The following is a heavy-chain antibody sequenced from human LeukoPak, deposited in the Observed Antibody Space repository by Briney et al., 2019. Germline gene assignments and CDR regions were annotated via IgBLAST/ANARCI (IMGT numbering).Heavy chain of an antibody. V-gene: IGHV1-18*04. D-gene: IGHD6-13*01. CDR1: GYTFTGYY. CDR2: INPNNGNT. CDR3: ARAAAAGTNFVWFDP. Sequence: ASVKVSCKASGYTFTGYYMHWVRQAPGQGLEWMGWINPNNGNTNYAQKLQGRVTMTTDTSTSTAYMELRSLRSDDTAVYYCARAAAAGTNFVWFDPWGQGTLVTVSS. J-gene: IGHJ5*02.